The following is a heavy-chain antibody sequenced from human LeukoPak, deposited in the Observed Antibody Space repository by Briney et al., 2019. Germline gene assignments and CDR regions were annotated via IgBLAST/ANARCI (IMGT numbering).Heavy chain of an antibody. CDR3: ARGGYTAMAY. J-gene: IGHJ4*02. Sequence: SETLSLTCTVSGGSISSSSYSWSWIRQPPGKGLEWIGYIYHSGSTYYNPSLKSRVTISVDRSKNQFSLKLSSVTAADTAVYYCARGGYTAMAYWGQGTLVTVSS. CDR2: IYHSGST. D-gene: IGHD5-18*01. V-gene: IGHV4-30-2*01. CDR1: GGSISSSSYS.